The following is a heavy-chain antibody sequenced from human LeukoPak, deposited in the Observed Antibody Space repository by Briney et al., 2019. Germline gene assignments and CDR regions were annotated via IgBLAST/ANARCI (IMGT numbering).Heavy chain of an antibody. V-gene: IGHV5-51*01. CDR3: ARASDDSSGYFGY. J-gene: IGHJ4*02. Sequence: GESLKISCKGSGYIFANYWIGWVRQMPGKGLEWMGIIYPGDSDTRYSPSFQGQVTISADKSISTAYLQWSSLKASDTAMYYCARASDDSSGYFGYWGQGTLVTVSS. D-gene: IGHD3-22*01. CDR2: IYPGDSDT. CDR1: GYIFANYW.